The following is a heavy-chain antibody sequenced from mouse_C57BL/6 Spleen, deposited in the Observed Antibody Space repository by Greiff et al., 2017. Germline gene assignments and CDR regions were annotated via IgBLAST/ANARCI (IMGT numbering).Heavy chain of an antibody. CDR1: GYTFTDYE. V-gene: IGHV1-15*01. CDR3: TRGSSGYNFDY. J-gene: IGHJ2*01. CDR2: IDPETGGT. D-gene: IGHD3-2*02. Sequence: QVQLQQSGAELVRPGASVTLSCKASGYTFTDYEMHWVKQTPVHGLEWIGAIDPETGGTAYNQKFKGKAILTADKSSSTAYMELRSLTSEDSAVYYCTRGSSGYNFDYWGQGTTLTDSS.